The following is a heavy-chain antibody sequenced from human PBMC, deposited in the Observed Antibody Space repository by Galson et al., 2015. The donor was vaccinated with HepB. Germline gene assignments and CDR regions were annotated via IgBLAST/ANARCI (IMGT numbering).Heavy chain of an antibody. V-gene: IGHV3-7*03. D-gene: IGHD6-13*01. CDR1: GFTFSSYW. Sequence: LRLSCAVSGFTFSSYWMSWVRQAPGKGLEWVANIKQDGGEKYYVDSVRGRFTISRDSAKGSLYLQMTSLKTDDTAVYYCARAPISAAGNHDSWGQGTLVIVSS. CDR2: IKQDGGEK. J-gene: IGHJ4*02. CDR3: ARAPISAAGNHDS.